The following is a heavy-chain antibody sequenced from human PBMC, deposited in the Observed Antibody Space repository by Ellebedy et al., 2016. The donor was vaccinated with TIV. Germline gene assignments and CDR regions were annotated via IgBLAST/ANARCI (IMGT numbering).Heavy chain of an antibody. J-gene: IGHJ6*02. D-gene: IGHD2-2*01. CDR2: INHSGST. V-gene: IGHV4-34*01. CDR1: GGSFSGYY. CDR3: ARVKCSTTTCYFRYGMDV. Sequence: MPSETLSLTCTVYGGSFSGYYWSWIRQPPGKGLEWIGEINHSGSTNYNPSLQSRVTISVDTSKNQISLKLSSVTAADTAVYYCARVKCSTTTCYFRYGMDVWGQGTTVTVSS.